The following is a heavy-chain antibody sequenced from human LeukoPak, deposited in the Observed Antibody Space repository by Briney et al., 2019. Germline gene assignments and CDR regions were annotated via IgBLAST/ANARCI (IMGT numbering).Heavy chain of an antibody. V-gene: IGHV4-34*01. J-gene: IGHJ4*02. CDR3: ARAPSSSSAYFDY. CDR1: GGSFSGYY. D-gene: IGHD6-6*01. Sequence: SKTLSLTCAVYGGSFSGYYWSWIRQPPGKGLEWIGEINHSGSTNYNPSLKSRVTISVDTSKNQFSLKLSSVTAADTAVYYCARAPSSSSAYFDYWGQGTLVTVSS. CDR2: INHSGST.